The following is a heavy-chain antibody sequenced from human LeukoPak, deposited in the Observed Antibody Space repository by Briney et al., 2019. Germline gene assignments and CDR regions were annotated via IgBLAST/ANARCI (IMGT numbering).Heavy chain of an antibody. CDR1: GGTFSSYA. CDR2: IIPIFGTA. D-gene: IGHD5-24*01. Sequence: SVKVSCKASGGTFSSYAISWVRQAPGQGLEWMGGIIPIFGTANYAQKFQGRVTITTDESTSTAYMELSSLRSGDTAVYYCASRERRDGYNSADYWGQGTLVTVSS. CDR3: ASRERRDGYNSADY. V-gene: IGHV1-69*05. J-gene: IGHJ4*02.